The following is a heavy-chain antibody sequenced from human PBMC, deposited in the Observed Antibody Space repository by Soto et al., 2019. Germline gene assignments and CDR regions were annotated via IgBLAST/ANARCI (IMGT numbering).Heavy chain of an antibody. Sequence: EVQLVESGGGLVKPGGSLRLSCAASGFTFSTSSMNWVRQAPGKGLEWVSSISGSSSNIYYADSVKGRFTISRDNAKNSLYLQMNSLRAEDTAVYYCVRDNGYDAATLDCWGQGTLVTVSS. V-gene: IGHV3-21*02. CDR1: GFTFSTSS. CDR3: VRDNGYDAATLDC. D-gene: IGHD5-12*01. CDR2: ISGSSSNI. J-gene: IGHJ4*02.